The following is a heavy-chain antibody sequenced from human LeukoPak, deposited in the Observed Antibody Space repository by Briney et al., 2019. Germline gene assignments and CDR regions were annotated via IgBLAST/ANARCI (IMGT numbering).Heavy chain of an antibody. CDR1: GGSISSSSYY. J-gene: IGHJ4*02. CDR3: ARDLMVRGVTIKYYFDY. Sequence: SETLSLTCTVSGGSISSSSYYWGWIRQPPGKGLEWIGSIYYSGSTYYNPSLKSRVTISVDTSKNQFSLKLSSVTAADTAVYYCARDLMVRGVTIKYYFDYWGQGTLVTVSS. V-gene: IGHV4-39*07. CDR2: IYYSGST. D-gene: IGHD3-10*01.